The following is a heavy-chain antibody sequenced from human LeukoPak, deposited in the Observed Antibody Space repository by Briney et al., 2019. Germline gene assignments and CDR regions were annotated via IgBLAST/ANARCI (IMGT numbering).Heavy chain of an antibody. CDR3: ARAAVRYYYYYMDV. Sequence: PSETLSLTCTVSGGSISSSSYYWGWNRQPQGQGLVWIASIYYSGSTYYNPSLKSRVTISVDTSKNQFSLKLSSVTAADTAVYYCARAAVRYYYYYMDVWGKGTTVTVSS. V-gene: IGHV4-39*01. CDR2: IYYSGST. CDR1: GGSISSSSYY. J-gene: IGHJ6*03.